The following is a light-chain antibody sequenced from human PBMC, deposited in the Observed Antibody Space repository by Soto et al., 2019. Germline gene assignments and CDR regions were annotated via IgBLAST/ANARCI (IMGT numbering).Light chain of an antibody. CDR2: DAS. V-gene: IGKV1-5*01. Sequence: DIRMTQSPSTLSASVGDRVTITCRASQSISSWLAWYQQKPKKTPNLLISDASSLESGVPSRFSGSGSGTEFTLTISSLQHDDFATYYSQQYSNYPYTFGQGTQLET. J-gene: IGKJ2*01. CDR1: QSISSW. CDR3: QQYSNYPYT.